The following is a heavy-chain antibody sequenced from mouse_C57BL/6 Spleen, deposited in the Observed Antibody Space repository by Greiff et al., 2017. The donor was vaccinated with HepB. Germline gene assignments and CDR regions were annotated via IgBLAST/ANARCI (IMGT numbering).Heavy chain of an antibody. Sequence: VQLQQSGPELVKPGASVKISCKASGYAFSSSWMNWVKQRPGKGLEWIGRIYPGDGDTNYNGKFKGKAALTADKSSSTAYMQLSSLTSEDSAVYFCAYSFDYWGQGTTLTVSS. J-gene: IGHJ2*01. CDR3: AYSFDY. CDR2: IYPGDGDT. V-gene: IGHV1-82*01. CDR1: GYAFSSSW.